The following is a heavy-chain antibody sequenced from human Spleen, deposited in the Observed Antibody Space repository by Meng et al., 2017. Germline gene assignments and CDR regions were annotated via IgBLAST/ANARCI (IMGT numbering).Heavy chain of an antibody. J-gene: IGHJ4*02. CDR3: ARVPTH. CDR1: GGSISSGSYY. CDR2: IYTSGST. Sequence: LRLSCTVSGGSISSGSYYWSWIRQPAGKGLEWIGRIYTSGSTNYNPSLKSRVTISVDTSKNQFSLKLSSVTAADTAVYYCARVPTHWGQGTLVTVSS. V-gene: IGHV4-61*02.